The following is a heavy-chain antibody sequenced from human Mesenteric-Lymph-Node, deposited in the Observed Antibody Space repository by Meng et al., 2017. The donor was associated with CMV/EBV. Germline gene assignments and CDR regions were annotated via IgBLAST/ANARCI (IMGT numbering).Heavy chain of an antibody. J-gene: IGHJ5*02. D-gene: IGHD2-2*01. V-gene: IGHV1-18*01. CDR2: ISAYNGNT. Sequence: ASVKVSCKASGYTFTSYGISWVRQAPGQGLEWMGWISAYNGNTNYAQKLQGRVTMTTDTSTSTAYMELRSLRSDDTAVYYCARVGHCSSTSCYYWFDPWGQGTLVTVSS. CDR3: ARVGHCSSTSCYYWFDP. CDR1: GYTFTSYG.